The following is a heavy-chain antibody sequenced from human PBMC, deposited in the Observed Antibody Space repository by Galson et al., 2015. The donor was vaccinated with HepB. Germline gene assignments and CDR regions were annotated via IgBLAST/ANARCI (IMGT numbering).Heavy chain of an antibody. CDR2: FDPEDGET. D-gene: IGHD4-17*01. CDR1: GYTLTELS. Sequence: SVKVSCKVSGYTLTELSMHWVRQAPGKGLEWMGGFDPEDGETIYAQKFQGRVTMTEDTSTDTAYMELSSLRSEDTAVYYCATVRATVIHFRFDYWGQGTLVTVSS. CDR3: ATVRATVIHFRFDY. V-gene: IGHV1-24*01. J-gene: IGHJ4*02.